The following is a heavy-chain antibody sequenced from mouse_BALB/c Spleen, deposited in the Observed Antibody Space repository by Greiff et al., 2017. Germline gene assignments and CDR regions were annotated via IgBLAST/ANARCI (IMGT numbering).Heavy chain of an antibody. V-gene: IGHV7-1*02. D-gene: IGHD2-14*01. Sequence: DVKLVESGGGLVQPGGSLRLSCATSGFTFSDFYMEWVRQPPGKRLEWIAASRNKANDYTTEYSASVKGRFIVSRDTSQSILYLQMNALRAEDTAIYYCARDAYRYAMDYWGQGTSVTVSS. CDR3: ARDAYRYAMDY. J-gene: IGHJ4*01. CDR2: SRNKANDYTT. CDR1: GFTFSDFY.